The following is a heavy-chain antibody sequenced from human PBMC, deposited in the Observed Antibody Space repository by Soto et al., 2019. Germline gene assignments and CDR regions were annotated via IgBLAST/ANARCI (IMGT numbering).Heavy chain of an antibody. CDR1: GGTFSSYA. D-gene: IGHD3-22*01. CDR2: IIPIFGTA. Sequence: QVQLVQSGAEVKKPGSSVKVSCKASGGTFSSYAISWVRQAPGQGLERMGGIIPIFGTANYAQKFQGRVTITADESTSTDYMELSSLRSEDTAVYYCARGGVRISRTYYYDSSGYLSWFDPWGQGTLVTVSS. V-gene: IGHV1-69*01. J-gene: IGHJ5*02. CDR3: ARGGVRISRTYYYDSSGYLSWFDP.